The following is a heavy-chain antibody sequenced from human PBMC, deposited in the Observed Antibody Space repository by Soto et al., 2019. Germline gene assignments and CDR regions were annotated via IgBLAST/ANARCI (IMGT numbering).Heavy chain of an antibody. CDR2: IYHSGST. V-gene: IGHV4-4*02. J-gene: IGHJ4*02. CDR3: ARVAVAGTRVDY. D-gene: IGHD6-19*01. Sequence: SETLSLTCAVSGGSISSSNWWSWVRQPPGKGLEWIGEIYHSGSTNYNPSLKSRVTISVDKSKNQFSLKLSSVTAGGTAVYYCARVAVAGTRVDYWGQGTLVTVSS. CDR1: GGSISSSNW.